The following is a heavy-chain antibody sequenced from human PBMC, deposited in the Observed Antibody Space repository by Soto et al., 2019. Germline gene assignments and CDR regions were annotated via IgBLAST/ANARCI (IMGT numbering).Heavy chain of an antibody. D-gene: IGHD4-17*01. V-gene: IGHV4-59*01. CDR3: ARDRGVTMGFDS. J-gene: IGHJ4*02. CDR2: IYYRGNT. CDR1: GGSISSYY. Sequence: SETLSLTCTVSGGSISSYYWSWIRQPPGKGLEWIGYIYYRGNTNYNPSLESRVTISVDTSKNQFSLELNSVTAADTAVYYCARDRGVTMGFDSWGQGTQVTVS.